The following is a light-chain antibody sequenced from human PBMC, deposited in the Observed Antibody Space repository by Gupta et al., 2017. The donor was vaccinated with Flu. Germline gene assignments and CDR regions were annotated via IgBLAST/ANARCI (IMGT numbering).Light chain of an antibody. CDR2: DDS. CDR3: HIWDIASEHVL. CDR1: SLGGQS. Sequence: SSVLTQPPSLIVAPGQTATITCAGNSLGGQSVHWYQQRPGQAPLLVVNDDSNRPSGIPERFSGSNSGKTATLKISRVEAGDEADYYWHIWDIASEHVLFGGGTKVTVL. V-gene: IGLV3-21*02. J-gene: IGLJ3*02.